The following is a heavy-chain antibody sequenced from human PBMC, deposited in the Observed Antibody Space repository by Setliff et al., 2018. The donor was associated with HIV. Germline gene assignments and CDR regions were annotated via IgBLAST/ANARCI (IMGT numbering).Heavy chain of an antibody. CDR1: GFPISNNNW. J-gene: IGHJ3*02. CDR2: ISYSGGA. D-gene: IGHD6-19*01. V-gene: IGHV4-28*01. CDR3: ARSKSGWYGSAFDI. Sequence: TLSLTCGVSGFPISNNNWWAWIRQSPGKGLEWIGYISYSGGAHYNPALESRVTLSLDTPKNQFSLSLTSLTARDTAIYFCARSKSGWYGSAFDIWGQGTTVTVSS.